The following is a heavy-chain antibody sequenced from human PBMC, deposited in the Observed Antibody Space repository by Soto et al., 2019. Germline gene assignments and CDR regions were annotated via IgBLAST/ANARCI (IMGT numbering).Heavy chain of an antibody. J-gene: IGHJ4*02. D-gene: IGHD6-6*01. V-gene: IGHV3-21*01. Sequence: GGSLRLSCAASGFTFSSYAMSWVRQAPGKGLEWVSAISSSSSSIYYADSVKGRFTISRDNAKNSLYLQMNSLRAEDTAVYYCARDRIAARRFDYWGQGTLVTVSS. CDR2: ISSSSSSI. CDR1: GFTFSSYA. CDR3: ARDRIAARRFDY.